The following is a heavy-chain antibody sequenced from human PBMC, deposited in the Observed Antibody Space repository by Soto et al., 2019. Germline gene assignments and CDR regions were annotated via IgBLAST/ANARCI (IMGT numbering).Heavy chain of an antibody. CDR1: GYSFTSHW. D-gene: IGHD3-3*01. Sequence: GESLKISCKGSGYSFTSHWIGWVRQMPGKGLEWMGIIYPGDSDTRYSPSFQGQVTISADKSISTAYLQWSSLKASDTAMYYCARDPRRLRFLDHNWFDPWGQGTLVTVSS. V-gene: IGHV5-51*01. J-gene: IGHJ5*02. CDR2: IYPGDSDT. CDR3: ARDPRRLRFLDHNWFDP.